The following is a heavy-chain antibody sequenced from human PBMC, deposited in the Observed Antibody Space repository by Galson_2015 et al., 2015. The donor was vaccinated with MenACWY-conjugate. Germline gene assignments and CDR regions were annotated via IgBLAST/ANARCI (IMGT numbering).Heavy chain of an antibody. D-gene: IGHD2/OR15-2a*01. Sequence: SLRLSCAASGFTFSSYWMSWVRQAPGKGLEWVAHINQDGSEKYYVDSVEGRFTISRDNAKNSLYLQMNSLRAEDTAVFYCAKNGNYFGMGFDYWGQGTLVT. CDR3: AKNGNYFGMGFDY. CDR1: GFTFSSYW. V-gene: IGHV3-7*03. CDR2: INQDGSEK. J-gene: IGHJ4*02.